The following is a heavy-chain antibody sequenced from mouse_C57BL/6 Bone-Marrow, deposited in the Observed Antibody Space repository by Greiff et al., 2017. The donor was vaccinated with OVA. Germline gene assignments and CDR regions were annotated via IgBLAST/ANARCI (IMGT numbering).Heavy chain of an antibody. J-gene: IGHJ2*01. CDR1: GYSFTDYN. CDR3: ARTGKSYYGRLYDY. CDR2: IFPNSGTT. V-gene: IGHV1-39*01. D-gene: IGHD1-1*01. Sequence: EVQLQESGPELVKPGASVKLSCKASGYSFTDYNMNWVKQSNGQSLEWIGVIFPNSGTTSYNQKFKGKATLTADPSSSTAYMQLNSLTTEDSAVYDCARTGKSYYGRLYDYGGQGTTLTVSA.